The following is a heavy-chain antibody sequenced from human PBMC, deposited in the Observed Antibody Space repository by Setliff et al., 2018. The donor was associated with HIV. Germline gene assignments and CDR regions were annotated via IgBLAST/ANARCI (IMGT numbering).Heavy chain of an antibody. V-gene: IGHV4-39*07. J-gene: IGHJ3*02. D-gene: IGHD1-26*01. CDR2: INHSGST. CDR3: ARRRWELLKRGAAFDI. CDR1: GGSIRCTSYY. Sequence: LTCTVSGGSIRCTSYYWGWIRQPPGKGLEWIGEINHSGSTNYNPSLKSRVTISVDTSKNQFSLKLSSVTAADTAVYYCARRRWELLKRGAAFDIWGQGTMVTVS.